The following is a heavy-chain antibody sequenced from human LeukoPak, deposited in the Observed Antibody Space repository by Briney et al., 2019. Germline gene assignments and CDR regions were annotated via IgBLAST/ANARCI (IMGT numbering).Heavy chain of an antibody. V-gene: IGHV4-38-2*02. CDR1: GYSISSGYY. CDR2: IYHSGST. J-gene: IGHJ6*03. CDR3: ARAHSSSWYGGYYYYYYMDV. D-gene: IGHD6-13*01. Sequence: SETLSLTCTVSGYSISSGYYWGWIRQPPGKGLEWIGSIYHSGSTYYNPSLKSRVTISVDTSKNQFSLKLSSVTAADTAVYYCARAHSSSWYGGYYYYYYMDVWGKGTTVTVSS.